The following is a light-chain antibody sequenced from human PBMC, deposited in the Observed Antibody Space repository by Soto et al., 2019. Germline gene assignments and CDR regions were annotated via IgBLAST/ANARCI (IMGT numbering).Light chain of an antibody. CDR1: SSNIGAGYD. J-gene: IGLJ2*01. Sequence: QSVLTQPPSVSGAPGQRVTISCTGSSSNIGAGYDVHWYQQLPGTAPKLLIYGNSNRPSGVPDRFSGSKSGTSASLAITGLQAEDEADHYCQSYDSSLSGSDVVFGGGTQLTVL. CDR3: QSYDSSLSGSDVV. CDR2: GNS. V-gene: IGLV1-40*01.